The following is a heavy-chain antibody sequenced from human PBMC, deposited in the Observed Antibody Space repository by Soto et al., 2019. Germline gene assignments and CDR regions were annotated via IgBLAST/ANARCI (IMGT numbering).Heavy chain of an antibody. CDR3: AIGPRHGSGGAGYSIDY. J-gene: IGHJ4*02. Sequence: EVQMVESGGGLVQPGRSLRLSCTGSGFTFRDHGLSWVRQAPGKGLEWLGFIRSNRCGATSEIAASVKGRFYISRDDSNTSAYLQMNSLQSEDTSVYYCAIGPRHGSGGAGYSIDYWGRGTLVTLSS. CDR1: GFTFRDHG. CDR2: IRSNRCGATS. D-gene: IGHD2-15*01. V-gene: IGHV3-49*04.